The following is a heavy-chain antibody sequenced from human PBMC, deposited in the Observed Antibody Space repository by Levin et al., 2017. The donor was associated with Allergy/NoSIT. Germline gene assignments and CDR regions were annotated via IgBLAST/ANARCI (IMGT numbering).Heavy chain of an antibody. CDR3: ARLKGSGWHGYFDL. J-gene: IGHJ2*01. V-gene: IGHV4-59*08. CDR1: GGSFSSYY. Sequence: SETLSLTCTVSGGSFSSYYWSWIRQPPGKGLEWIGYIYYSGSTNYNPSLKSRVTISVDTSKNQFSLNLSSVTAADTAVYYCARLKGSGWHGYFDLWGRGTLVTVSS. CDR2: IYYSGST. D-gene: IGHD6-19*01.